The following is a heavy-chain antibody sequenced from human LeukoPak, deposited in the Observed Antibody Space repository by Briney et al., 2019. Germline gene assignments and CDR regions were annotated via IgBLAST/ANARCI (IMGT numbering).Heavy chain of an antibody. V-gene: IGHV3-30-3*01. CDR1: GFTFSSYA. J-gene: IGHJ6*02. D-gene: IGHD2-2*01. CDR3: ARDIVVVPAAPYGMDV. Sequence: GGSLRLSCAASGFTFSSYAMPWVRQAPGKGLEWVAVISYDGSNKYYADSVKGRFTISRDNSKNTLYLQMNSLRAEDTAVYYCARDIVVVPAAPYGMDVWGQGTTVTVSS. CDR2: ISYDGSNK.